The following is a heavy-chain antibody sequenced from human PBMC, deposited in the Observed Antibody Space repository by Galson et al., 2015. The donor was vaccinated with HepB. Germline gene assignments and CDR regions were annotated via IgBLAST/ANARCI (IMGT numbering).Heavy chain of an antibody. Sequence: SVKVSCKASRGAFSSYAVNWVRQAPGQGLENMGRIIPVLDVINYAQKIQGRVTFTADKSTSTAFMDLSSLSSDDTAIYYCTTGGIYSGSYYFDSWGQGTLVTVSS. J-gene: IGHJ4*02. CDR1: RGAFSSYA. CDR2: IIPVLDVI. V-gene: IGHV1-69*04. D-gene: IGHD1-26*01. CDR3: TTGGIYSGSYYFDS.